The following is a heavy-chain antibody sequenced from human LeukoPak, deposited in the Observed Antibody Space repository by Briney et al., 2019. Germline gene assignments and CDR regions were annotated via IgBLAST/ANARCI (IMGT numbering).Heavy chain of an antibody. Sequence: PGGSLRLSCAASGFTFSDYNMRWIRQAPGKGLEWVSSISRSGSTKYYADAVKGRFTISRDNSKNTLYLQMNSLRAEDTAVYYCARELASSSWYYNYYYYYYMDVWGKGTTVTVSS. CDR3: ARELASSSWYYNYYYYYYMDV. J-gene: IGHJ6*03. D-gene: IGHD6-13*01. CDR2: ISRSGSTK. CDR1: GFTFSDYN. V-gene: IGHV3-11*04.